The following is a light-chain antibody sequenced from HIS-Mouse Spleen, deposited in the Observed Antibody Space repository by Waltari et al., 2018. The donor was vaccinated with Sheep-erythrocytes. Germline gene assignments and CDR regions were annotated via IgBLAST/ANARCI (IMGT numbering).Light chain of an antibody. Sequence: DIHMTQSPSTLSASVGDRVTITCRASQSISSWLAWYQQKPWKAPKLLIYNASSLESGVPSRFIGSGSGTEFTLTISSLQPDDFATYYCQQYNSYSPTFGPGTKVDIK. CDR1: QSISSW. CDR3: QQYNSYSPT. V-gene: IGKV1-5*03. J-gene: IGKJ3*01. CDR2: NAS.